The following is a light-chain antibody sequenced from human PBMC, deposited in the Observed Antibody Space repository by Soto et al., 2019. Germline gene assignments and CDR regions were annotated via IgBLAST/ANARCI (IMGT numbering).Light chain of an antibody. CDR1: SGHSSYA. Sequence: QSVLTQSPSPSASLGASVKLTCTLSSGHSSYAIAWHQQQPEKGPRYLMKLNSDGSHSKGDGIPDRFSGSSSGAERYLTISSLQSEDEADYYCQTWGTGIHVVFGGGTKLTVL. J-gene: IGLJ2*01. V-gene: IGLV4-69*01. CDR3: QTWGTGIHVV. CDR2: LNSDGSH.